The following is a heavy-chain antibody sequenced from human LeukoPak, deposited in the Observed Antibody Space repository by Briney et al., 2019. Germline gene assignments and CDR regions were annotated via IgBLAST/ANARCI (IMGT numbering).Heavy chain of an antibody. D-gene: IGHD1-26*01. CDR3: ARDVVELPSRYFDY. CDR1: GGSISSSSYY. CDR2: IYYSGST. Sequence: PSETLSLTCTVSGGSISSSSYYWGWIRQPPGKGLEWIGSIYYSGSTYYNPSLKSRVTISVDTSKNQFSLKLSSVTAADTAVYYCARDVVELPSRYFDYWGQGTLVTVSS. J-gene: IGHJ4*02. V-gene: IGHV4-39*07.